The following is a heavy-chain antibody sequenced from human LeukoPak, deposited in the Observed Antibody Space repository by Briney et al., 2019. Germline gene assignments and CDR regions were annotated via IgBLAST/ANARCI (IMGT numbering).Heavy chain of an antibody. D-gene: IGHD3-10*01. CDR1: GFTFRNYD. Sequence: GGSLRLSCAASGFTFRNYDMHWVRHVTGKGLEWVSGIGTAGDTYFAGSVKGRFTISRENAKNSVYLQLNSLRAGDTAVYYCARVGVGAYHFDSWGQGTLVTVSS. V-gene: IGHV3-13*01. CDR2: IGTAGDT. J-gene: IGHJ4*02. CDR3: ARVGVGAYHFDS.